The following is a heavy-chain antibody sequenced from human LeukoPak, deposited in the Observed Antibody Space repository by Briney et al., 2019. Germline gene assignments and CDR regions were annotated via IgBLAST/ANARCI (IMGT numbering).Heavy chain of an antibody. CDR2: IYYSGST. V-gene: IGHV4-31*03. Sequence: PSETLSLTCTVSGGSISSGGYYWSWIRQHPGKGLEWIGYIYYSGSTYYNPSLKSRVTISVDTSKNQFSLKLSSVTAADAAVYYCAREAKGPVYPFYYYYGMDVWGQGTTVTVSS. D-gene: IGHD3-16*01. CDR3: AREAKGPVYPFYYYYGMDV. J-gene: IGHJ6*02. CDR1: GGSISSGGYY.